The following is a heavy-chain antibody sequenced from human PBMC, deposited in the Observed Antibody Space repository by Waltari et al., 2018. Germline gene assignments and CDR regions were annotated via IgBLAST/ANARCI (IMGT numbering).Heavy chain of an antibody. D-gene: IGHD2-15*01. CDR3: ARDRGRGLYLDT. CDR2: VLGSGRT. V-gene: IGHV4-4*02. J-gene: IGHJ4*02. CDR1: GDSMNYW. Sequence: QLQLQESGPGLVKPSGTLSLICAVTGDSMNYWWSWVRQPQGKGLEWIGQVLGSGRTNYNPSFASRVTISLDTSTHQFALKMTSATAADTALYYCARDRGRGLYLDTWGQGILVTVSP.